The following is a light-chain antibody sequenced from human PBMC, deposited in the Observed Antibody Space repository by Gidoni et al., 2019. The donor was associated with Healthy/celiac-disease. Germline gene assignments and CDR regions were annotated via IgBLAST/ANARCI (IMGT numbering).Light chain of an antibody. CDR2: EVS. V-gene: IGLV2-8*01. CDR1: SSDVGGYNY. CDR3: SSYAGSNNLV. Sequence: QSALTQPPYASGSPGQSVNISCTGTSSDVGGYNYVSWYQQHPGKAPKLMIYEVSKRPSGVPDRFSGSKSGNTASLTVSGLQAEDEADYYCSSYAGSNNLVFGGGTKLTVL. J-gene: IGLJ3*02.